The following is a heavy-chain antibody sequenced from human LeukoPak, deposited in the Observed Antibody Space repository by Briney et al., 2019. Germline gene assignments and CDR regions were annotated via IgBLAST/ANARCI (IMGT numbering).Heavy chain of an antibody. CDR3: ARGDSSSSGLVYYFDY. J-gene: IGHJ4*02. CDR1: GYTFTSCD. D-gene: IGHD6-6*01. Sequence: ASVKVSCKASGYTFTSCDINWVRQATGQGLEWMGWMNPNSGNTGYAQKFQGRVTMTRNTSISTAYMELSSLRSEDTAVYYCARGDSSSSGLVYYFDYWGQGTLVTVSS. CDR2: MNPNSGNT. V-gene: IGHV1-8*01.